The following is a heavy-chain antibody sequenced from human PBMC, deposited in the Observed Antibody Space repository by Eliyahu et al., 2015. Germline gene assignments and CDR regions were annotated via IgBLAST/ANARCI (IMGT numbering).Heavy chain of an antibody. CDR1: GGXISSGSYY. J-gene: IGHJ4*02. D-gene: IGHD3-10*01. Sequence: QVQLQESGPGLVKPSQTLSXTCXVSGGXISSGSYYWXWIRQPAGKGLEWIGRIYTSGSTNYNPSLKSRVTISVDTSKNQFSLKLSSVTAADTAVYYCARCTVRGGIDYWGQGTLVTVSS. CDR3: ARCTVRGGIDY. CDR2: IYTSGST. V-gene: IGHV4-61*02.